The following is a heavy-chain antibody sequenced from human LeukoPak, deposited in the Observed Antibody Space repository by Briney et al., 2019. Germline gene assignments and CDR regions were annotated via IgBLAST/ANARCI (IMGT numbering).Heavy chain of an antibody. CDR1: GGTFSSYA. CDR2: IIPIFGTA. Sequence: ASVKVSCKASGGTFSSYAISWVRQAPGQGLEWMGGIIPIFGTANYAQKFQGRVTITADKSTSTAYMELSSLRSEDTAVYYCARLWRGATTEYFDYWGQGTLVTVSS. CDR3: ARLWRGATTEYFDY. D-gene: IGHD1-26*01. V-gene: IGHV1-69*06. J-gene: IGHJ4*02.